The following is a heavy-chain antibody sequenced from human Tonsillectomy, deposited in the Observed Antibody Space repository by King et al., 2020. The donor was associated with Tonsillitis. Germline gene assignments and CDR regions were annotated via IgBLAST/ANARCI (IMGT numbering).Heavy chain of an antibody. CDR3: AKEWDVMPAAEFYY. D-gene: IGHD3-16*01. Sequence: VQLVQSGGGVVQPGGSLRLSCAASGFIFSSSGMHWVRQAPGKGLEWVAFIQFDGNDKYYEESVKGRFTISRDNSKNTLYLQMNSLRPEDTAMYYCAKEWDVMPAAEFYYWGQGNLVTVSP. J-gene: IGHJ4*02. CDR1: GFIFSSSG. CDR2: IQFDGNDK. V-gene: IGHV3-30*02.